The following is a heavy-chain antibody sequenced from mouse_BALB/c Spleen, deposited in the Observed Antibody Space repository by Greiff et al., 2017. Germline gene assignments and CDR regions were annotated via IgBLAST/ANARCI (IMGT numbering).Heavy chain of an antibody. CDR3: ARDRYYFDY. Sequence: EVKLVASGGGLVQPGGSLKLSCAASGFTFSSYGMSWVRQTPDKRLELVATINSNGGSTYYPDSVKGRFTISRDNAKNTLYLQMSSLKSEDTAMYYCARDRYYFDYWGQGTTLTVSA. J-gene: IGHJ2*01. V-gene: IGHV5-6-3*01. CDR1: GFTFSSYG. D-gene: IGHD2-14*01. CDR2: INSNGGST.